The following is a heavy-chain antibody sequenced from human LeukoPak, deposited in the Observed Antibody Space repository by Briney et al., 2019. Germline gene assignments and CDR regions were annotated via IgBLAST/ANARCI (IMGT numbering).Heavy chain of an antibody. J-gene: IGHJ4*02. CDR2: IIVSVST. Sequence: GGSLRLSCAASGFTFSSFSMTWVLQAPGKGLEWVARIIVSVSTYYADSVKGRFTISRDSFRGMLFLQMDSLRVEDTAVYFCAKGSVGNADFASWGQGALVTVSS. D-gene: IGHD6-25*01. CDR1: GFTFSSFS. CDR3: AKGSVGNADFAS. V-gene: IGHV3-23*01.